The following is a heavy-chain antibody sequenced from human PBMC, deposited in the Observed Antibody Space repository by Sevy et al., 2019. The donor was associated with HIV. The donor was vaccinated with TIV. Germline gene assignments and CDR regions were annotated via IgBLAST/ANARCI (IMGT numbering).Heavy chain of an antibody. CDR2: IDRGGST. CDR1: GFTVSGNY. V-gene: IGHV3-66*01. CDR3: ARDRYYDASGYYYYYYGMDV. J-gene: IGHJ6*02. Sequence: GGSLRLSCEASGFTVSGNYMAWVRLAPGKGLEWVSLIDRGGSTYYADSVKGRFTLSRDNAKNTLYLQMNPLMAEDTAGYFCARDRYYDASGYYYYYYGMDVWGQGTTVTVSS. D-gene: IGHD3-22*01.